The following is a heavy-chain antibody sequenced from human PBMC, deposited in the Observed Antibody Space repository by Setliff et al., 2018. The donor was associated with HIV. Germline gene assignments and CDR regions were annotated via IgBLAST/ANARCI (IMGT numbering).Heavy chain of an antibody. CDR1: GDSINSGFYY. CDR3: ARLGMTTVGIGDVFDI. D-gene: IGHD4-17*01. V-gene: IGHV4-61*02. Sequence: LSLTCTVSGDSINSGFYYWSWIRQPAGRGLEWIGRISTSGITNYNPSLKSRVTISVDTSKNQFSLRVRSVTAADMAVYYCARLGMTTVGIGDVFDIWGQGTMVTVSS. J-gene: IGHJ3*02. CDR2: ISTSGIT.